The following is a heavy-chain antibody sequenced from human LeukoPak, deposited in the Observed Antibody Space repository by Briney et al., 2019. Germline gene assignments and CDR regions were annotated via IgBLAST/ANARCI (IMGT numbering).Heavy chain of an antibody. CDR3: ARDLSLGWFDP. CDR2: IYSGGST. V-gene: IGHV3-66*01. Sequence: GGSLRLSCAASGFTFSSYAMSWVRQAPGKGLEWVSLIYSGGSTYYADSVKGRFTISRDNSKNTLYLQMNSLRAEDTAVYYCARDLSLGWFDPWGQGTLVTVSS. J-gene: IGHJ5*02. CDR1: GFTFSSYA. D-gene: IGHD2/OR15-2a*01.